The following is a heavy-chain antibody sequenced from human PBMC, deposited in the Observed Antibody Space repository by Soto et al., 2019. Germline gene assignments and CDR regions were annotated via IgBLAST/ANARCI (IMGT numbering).Heavy chain of an antibody. CDR3: ARDPENRGPTFDH. V-gene: IGHV3-23*01. CDR1: GFPFSLYL. D-gene: IGHD3-10*01. J-gene: IGHJ4*02. Sequence: PGGSLRLSCAASGFPFSLYLMSWVRQAPGKGLEWVALINHNSGYAYYTDSVSGRFTISRDNSKNTLYLQMNSLRAEDTAVYYCARDPENRGPTFDHWGQGTLVTVAS. CDR2: INHNSGYA.